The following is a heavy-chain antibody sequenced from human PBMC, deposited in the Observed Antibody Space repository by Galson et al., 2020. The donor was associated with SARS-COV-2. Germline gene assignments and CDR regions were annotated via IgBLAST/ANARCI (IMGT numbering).Heavy chain of an antibody. CDR2: IYYSGST. Sequence: SETLLTCTVSGGSISSSSYYWGWIRQPPGKGLEWNGSIYYSGSTYYNPSLKSRVTISVDTSKNQFSLKLSSVTAADTAVYYCARHKTYYYDSSGYYEGNWFDPWGQGTLVTVSS. J-gene: IGHJ5*02. V-gene: IGHV4-39*01. CDR3: ARHKTYYYDSSGYYEGNWFDP. CDR1: GGSISSSSYY. D-gene: IGHD3-22*01.